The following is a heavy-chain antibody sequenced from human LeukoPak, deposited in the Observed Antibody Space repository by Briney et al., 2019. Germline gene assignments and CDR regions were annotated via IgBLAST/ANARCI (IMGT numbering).Heavy chain of an antibody. V-gene: IGHV4-4*07. D-gene: IGHD3-10*01. CDR3: ARDSGSGYYEA. Sequence: SETLSLTCTDTGGSIRNYYWNWIRQAAGKVLEWIGRMHTTGSTNYNPSLKSRLTMSVDTSKNQFSLKVRSVTAADTAVYYCARDSGSGYYEAWGPGTLVTVSS. CDR1: GGSIRNYY. J-gene: IGHJ5*02. CDR2: MHTTGST.